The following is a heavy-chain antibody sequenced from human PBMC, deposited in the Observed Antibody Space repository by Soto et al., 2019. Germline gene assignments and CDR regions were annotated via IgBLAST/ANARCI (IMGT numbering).Heavy chain of an antibody. D-gene: IGHD5-18*01. CDR2: TYYRSKWYS. Sequence: PSQTLSLTCAISGDSVSSYSVVWNWIRQSPSGGLEWLGRTYYRSKWYSEYAISVQSRITVNADTSKNQVSLQLVSVIPYDTAVYYCARLIGHSLLDYCGQRTLVTVSS. J-gene: IGHJ4*02. V-gene: IGHV6-1*01. CDR3: ARLIGHSLLDY. CDR1: GDSVSSYSVV.